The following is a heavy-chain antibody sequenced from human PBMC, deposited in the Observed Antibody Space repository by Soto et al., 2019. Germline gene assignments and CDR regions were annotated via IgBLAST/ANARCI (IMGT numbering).Heavy chain of an antibody. V-gene: IGHV3-23*01. D-gene: IGHD6-19*01. CDR2: ISGSGSST. CDR3: AKDLCTYSSGSCYFDC. J-gene: IGHJ4*02. Sequence: EVQLLESGGGLVQPGGSLRLSCAASGFTFSNYALSWVRQAPGKGLDCVSTISGSGSSTYYADSVKGRFTISRDNSKNTLYLQMNTLRAEDTAVYYCAKDLCTYSSGSCYFDCWGQGTLVTVSS. CDR1: GFTFSNYA.